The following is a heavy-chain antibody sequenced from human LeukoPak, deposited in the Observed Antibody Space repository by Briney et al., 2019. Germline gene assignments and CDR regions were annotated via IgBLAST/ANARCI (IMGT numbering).Heavy chain of an antibody. CDR2: ISSSGSTI. Sequence: GGSLRLSCAASGFTFSDYYMSWIRQAPGKGLEWVSYISSSGSTIYYADSVKGRFTTSRDNAKNPLYLQMNSLRAEDTAVYYCALSMVRGPYYYYYMDVWGKGTTVTVSS. CDR1: GFTFSDYY. V-gene: IGHV3-11*04. D-gene: IGHD3-10*01. J-gene: IGHJ6*03. CDR3: ALSMVRGPYYYYYMDV.